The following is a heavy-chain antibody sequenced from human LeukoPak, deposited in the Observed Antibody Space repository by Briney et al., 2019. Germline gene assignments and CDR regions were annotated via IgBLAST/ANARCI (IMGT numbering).Heavy chain of an antibody. V-gene: IGHV4-4*07. Sequence: SETLSLTCTVSGGSISSYHWSWIRQPAGKGLEWIGRIHSSGSTTYNPSLKSRGTMSLDTSKNQFSLKLSAVTAADPAVYYCARHHYGKYPVYDYWGRGVLVSVSA. CDR2: IHSSGST. J-gene: IGHJ4*02. CDR3: ARHHYGKYPVYDY. CDR1: GGSISSYH. D-gene: IGHD4-11*01.